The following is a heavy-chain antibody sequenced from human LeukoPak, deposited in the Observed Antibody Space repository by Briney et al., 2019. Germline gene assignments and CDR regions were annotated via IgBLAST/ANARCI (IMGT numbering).Heavy chain of an antibody. CDR3: AVWGGDRIDY. J-gene: IGHJ4*02. CDR1: GGSISSYY. CDR2: IYYSGST. Sequence: PSETLSLTCTVSGGSISSYYWSWIRQPPGKGLEWIGYIYYSGSTNYNPSLKSRVAISVDTSKNQFSLKLSSVTAADTAVYYCAVWGGDRIDYWGQGTLVTVSS. V-gene: IGHV4-59*08. D-gene: IGHD7-27*01.